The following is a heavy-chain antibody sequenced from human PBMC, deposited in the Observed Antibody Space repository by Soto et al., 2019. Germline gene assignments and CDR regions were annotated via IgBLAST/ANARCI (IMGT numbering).Heavy chain of an antibody. CDR3: ARGYYDFWIGYYYYYMDV. CDR2: IIPIFGTA. J-gene: IGHJ6*03. Sequence: SVKVSCKASGGTFSSYAISWVRQAPGQGLEWMGGIIPIFGTANYAQKFQGRVTITADKSTSTAYMELSSLRSEDTAVYYCARGYYDFWIGYYYYYMDVWGKGTTVTVSS. V-gene: IGHV1-69*06. D-gene: IGHD3-3*01. CDR1: GGTFSSYA.